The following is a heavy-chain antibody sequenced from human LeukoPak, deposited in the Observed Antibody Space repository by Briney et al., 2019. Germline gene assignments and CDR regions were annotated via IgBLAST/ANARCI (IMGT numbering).Heavy chain of an antibody. CDR1: GGSISSHY. J-gene: IGHJ3*02. Sequence: PSETLSLTCSVFGGSISSHYWSWIRQPPGKGLEWIGFIYSSGSTYYNPSLGSLVTISADTSKNQFSLKLSSVTAADTAVYYCARDGGSYSRAFDIWGRGTMVAVSS. CDR3: ARDGGSYSRAFDI. V-gene: IGHV4-59*11. CDR2: IYSSGST. D-gene: IGHD1-26*01.